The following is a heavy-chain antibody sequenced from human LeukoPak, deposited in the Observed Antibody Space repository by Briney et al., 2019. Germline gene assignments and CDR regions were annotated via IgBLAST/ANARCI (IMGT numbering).Heavy chain of an antibody. V-gene: IGHV3-30*03. D-gene: IGHD3-3*01. J-gene: IGHJ4*02. CDR2: ISYDGSRK. CDR1: GFTFSNYA. Sequence: GGSLRLSCAASGFTFSNYAMHWVRQAPDKGLEWVTVISYDGSRKYYADSVKGRFTISRDNSKNTVYLQMNSLRAEDTAVYYCAGDDFWSGYITRYWGQGTLVTVSS. CDR3: AGDDFWSGYITRY.